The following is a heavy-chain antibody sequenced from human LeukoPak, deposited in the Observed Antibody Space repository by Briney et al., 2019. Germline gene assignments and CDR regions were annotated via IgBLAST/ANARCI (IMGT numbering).Heavy chain of an antibody. Sequence: PSETLSLTCTVSGGSISSYYWSWIRQPAGKGLEWIGRIYTSGSTNYNPSLKSRVTMSVDTSKNQFSLKLSSVTAADTAVYYRARAPTDYDSSGYFHDYWGQGTLVTVSS. CDR3: ARAPTDYDSSGYFHDY. D-gene: IGHD3-22*01. J-gene: IGHJ4*02. V-gene: IGHV4-4*07. CDR1: GGSISSYY. CDR2: IYTSGST.